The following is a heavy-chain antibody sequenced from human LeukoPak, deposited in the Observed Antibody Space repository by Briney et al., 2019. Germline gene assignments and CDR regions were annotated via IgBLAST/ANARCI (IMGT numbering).Heavy chain of an antibody. D-gene: IGHD6-19*01. CDR2: ISDSGSLT. J-gene: IGHJ4*02. Sequence: GGSLRLSCAASGFAFSNLAMGWVRQAPGQGLEWVSVISDSGSLTYYADSVKGRFTISIDNSKNTLFLQMNSLRAEDTAVYYCAKDARRTNGWYFFDYWGQGTLVTVSS. CDR3: AKDARRTNGWYFFDY. CDR1: GFAFSNLA. V-gene: IGHV3-23*01.